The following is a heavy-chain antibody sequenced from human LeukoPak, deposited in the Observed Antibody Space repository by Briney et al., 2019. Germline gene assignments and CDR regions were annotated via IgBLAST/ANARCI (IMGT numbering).Heavy chain of an antibody. Sequence: SETLSLTCTVSGGSISSGGYYWSWIRQPPGKGLEWIGYIYYSGSTNYNPSLKSRVTISVDTSKNQFSLKLSSVTAADTAVYYCARVFRGYYFDYWGQGTLVTVSS. CDR2: IYYSGST. D-gene: IGHD3-16*01. CDR1: GGSISSGGYY. J-gene: IGHJ4*02. V-gene: IGHV4-61*08. CDR3: ARVFRGYYFDY.